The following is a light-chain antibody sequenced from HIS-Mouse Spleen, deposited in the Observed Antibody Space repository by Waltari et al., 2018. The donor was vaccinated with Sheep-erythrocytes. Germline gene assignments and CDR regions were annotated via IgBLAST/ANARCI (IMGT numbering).Light chain of an antibody. CDR3: QAWDSSTGVV. J-gene: IGLJ2*01. CDR2: QGS. Sequence: SYELTQPPSVSVSPGQTASITCSGDKLGDKYACWYQHKPGQSPVLVIYQGSKRPSGIPERFSGSNSGNTATLTISGTQAMDEADYYCQAWDSSTGVVFGGGTKLTVL. CDR1: KLGDKY. V-gene: IGLV3-1*01.